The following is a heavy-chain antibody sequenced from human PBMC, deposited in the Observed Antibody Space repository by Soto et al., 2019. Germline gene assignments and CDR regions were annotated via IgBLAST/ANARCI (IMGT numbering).Heavy chain of an antibody. V-gene: IGHV4-31*03. CDR1: GESISSSSYY. CDR3: ASFEDYYGSGSVSYGMDV. J-gene: IGHJ6*02. CDR2: IYYSGST. D-gene: IGHD3-10*01. Sequence: SETLSLTCIVSGESISSSSYYWDWIRRPPGKGLEWIGYIYYSGSTYYNPSLKSRVTISVDTSKNQFSLKLSSVTAADTAVYYCASFEDYYGSGSVSYGMDVWGQGTTVTVSS.